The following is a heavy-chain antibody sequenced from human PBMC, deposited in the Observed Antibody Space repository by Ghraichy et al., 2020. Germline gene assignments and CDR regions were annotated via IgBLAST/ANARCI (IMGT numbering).Heavy chain of an antibody. D-gene: IGHD3-10*01. CDR1: GFSFSHYW. J-gene: IGHJ4*02. Sequence: GGSLRLSCAASGFSFSHYWVTWIRQAPGGGLEWVANIKQDGSERYYVDCVKGRFTISRDNAKNSLYLQMNSLRAEDTAVYYCAKYGWGSYTAFDYWGRGTLVTVSS. CDR2: IKQDGSER. CDR3: AKYGWGSYTAFDY. V-gene: IGHV3-7*01.